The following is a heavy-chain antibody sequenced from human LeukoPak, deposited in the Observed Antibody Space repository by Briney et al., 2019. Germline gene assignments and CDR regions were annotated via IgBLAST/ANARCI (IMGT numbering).Heavy chain of an antibody. CDR1: GFTFSSYA. D-gene: IGHD6-19*01. CDR2: IFYSGST. CDR3: ARGGIPVAGSNYWYVDL. J-gene: IGHJ2*01. V-gene: IGHV4-59*01. Sequence: PGGSLRLSCAASGFTFSSYAMTWIRQPPGKGLEWISYIFYSGSTNYNPSLKSRVTISVDTSKNQFSLKLSSVTAADTAVYYCARGGIPVAGSNYWYVDLWGRGTLVTVSS.